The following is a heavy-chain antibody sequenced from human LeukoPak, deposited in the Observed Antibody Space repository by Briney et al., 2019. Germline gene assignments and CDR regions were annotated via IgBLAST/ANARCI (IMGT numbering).Heavy chain of an antibody. CDR3: ARAATEQLYDSSGYTPLDY. D-gene: IGHD3-22*01. Sequence: KPGGSLRLSCAASGFTFSSYSMNWVRQAPGKGLEWVSSISSSSGYIYYADSVKGRFTISRDNAKNSLYLQMDSLRAEDTAVYYCARAATEQLYDSSGYTPLDYWGQGTLVTVSS. J-gene: IGHJ4*02. V-gene: IGHV3-21*01. CDR1: GFTFSSYS. CDR2: ISSSSGYI.